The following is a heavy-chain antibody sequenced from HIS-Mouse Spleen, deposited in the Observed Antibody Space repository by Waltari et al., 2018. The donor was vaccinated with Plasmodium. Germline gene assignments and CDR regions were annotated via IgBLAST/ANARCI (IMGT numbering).Heavy chain of an antibody. CDR3: ARRGGSYYYFDY. D-gene: IGHD1-26*01. CDR2: IYYSGST. Sequence: QLQLQESGPGLVKPSATLSLTCTVSGGSISSSSYYWGWISQPPGKGLEWSGSIYYSGSTYYNPSLKSRVTISVDTSKNQFSLKLSSVTAADTAVYYCARRGGSYYYFDYWGQGTLVTVSS. CDR1: GGSISSSSYY. V-gene: IGHV4-39*01. J-gene: IGHJ4*02.